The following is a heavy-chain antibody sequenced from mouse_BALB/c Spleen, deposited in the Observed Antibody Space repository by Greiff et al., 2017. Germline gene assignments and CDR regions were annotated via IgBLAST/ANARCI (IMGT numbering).Heavy chain of an antibody. CDR1: GYTFTDYN. Sequence: VQLQQSGPELVKPGASVKIPCKASGYTFTDYNMDWVKQSHGKSLEWIGDINPNNGGTIYNQKFKGKATLTVDKSSSTAYMELRSLTSEDTAVYDCARSYYGPRAFDVWGAGTTVTVSS. V-gene: IGHV1-18*01. CDR2: INPNNGGT. J-gene: IGHJ1*01. CDR3: ARSYYGPRAFDV. D-gene: IGHD1-1*01.